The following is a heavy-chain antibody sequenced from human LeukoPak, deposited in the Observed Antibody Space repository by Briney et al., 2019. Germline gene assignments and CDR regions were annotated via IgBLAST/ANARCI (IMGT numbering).Heavy chain of an antibody. D-gene: IGHD1-14*01. J-gene: IGHJ4*02. CDR1: GYTFTSHY. Sequence: ASVKVSCKASGYTFTSHYIHWVRQAPGQGLEWMGIINPNGGSTGYAQKFQGRVTLTRDTSTSTVYMELSSLRSEDTAVYYCVRGTGTSFAYFDYWGQGTLVTVSS. CDR2: INPNGGST. CDR3: VRGTGTSFAYFDY. V-gene: IGHV1-46*01.